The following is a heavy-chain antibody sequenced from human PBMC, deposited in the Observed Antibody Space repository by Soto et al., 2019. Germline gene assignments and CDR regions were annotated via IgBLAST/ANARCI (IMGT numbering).Heavy chain of an antibody. Sequence: QVQLQESGPGLVKPSQTLSLTCTVSGGSISSGGYYWSWIRQHPGKGLQWIGYIYNSERTYYNSSLKSRVTISVDTSKNQFSLKLSSVTAADTAVYYCARSSSPYYDFSFEYWYFDLWGRGTLVTVSS. CDR1: GGSISSGGYY. V-gene: IGHV4-31*03. CDR3: ARSSSPYYDFSFEYWYFDL. CDR2: IYNSERT. D-gene: IGHD3-3*01. J-gene: IGHJ2*01.